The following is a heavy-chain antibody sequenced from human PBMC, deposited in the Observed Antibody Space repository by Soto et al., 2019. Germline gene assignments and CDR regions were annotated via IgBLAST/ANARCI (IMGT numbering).Heavy chain of an antibody. CDR3: ASEWIDYCGSGSSPGYFDL. D-gene: IGHD3-10*01. CDR2: IYYSGST. Sequence: QVQLQESGPGLVKPSETLSLTCTVSGGSVSSGSYYWRWIRQPPGKGLEWIGYIYYSGSTNYNPSLKSRVTISVDTSKNQFSLKRSSVSAADTAVDYCASEWIDYCGSGSSPGYFDLWGRGTLVTLSS. J-gene: IGHJ2*01. V-gene: IGHV4-61*01. CDR1: GGSVSSGSYY.